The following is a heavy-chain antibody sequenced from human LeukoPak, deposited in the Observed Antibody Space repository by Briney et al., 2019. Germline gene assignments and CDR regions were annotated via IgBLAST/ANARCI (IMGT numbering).Heavy chain of an antibody. J-gene: IGHJ4*02. CDR2: FDTEDGET. Sequence: GASVKVSCKVSGYTLTELSMHWVRQAPGKGFGWMGGFDTEDGETIYAQKFQGRVTMTEDTSTDTAYMELSSLRSEDTAVYYCATDSSGWYAFDYWGQGTLVTVSS. CDR1: GYTLTELS. CDR3: ATDSSGWYAFDY. V-gene: IGHV1-24*01. D-gene: IGHD6-19*01.